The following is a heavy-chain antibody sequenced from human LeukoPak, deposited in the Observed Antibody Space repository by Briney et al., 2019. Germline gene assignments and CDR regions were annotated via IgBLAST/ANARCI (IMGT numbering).Heavy chain of an antibody. Sequence: PGGSLRLSCAASGFTFSSYSMNWVRQAPGKGLEWVSSISSSSSYIYYADSVKGRFTISRDNAKNSLYLQMNSLSAEDTAVYYCARVSGYSYGYSNAFDIWGQGTMVTVSS. CDR3: ARVSGYSYGYSNAFDI. CDR2: ISSSSSYI. D-gene: IGHD5-18*01. J-gene: IGHJ3*02. CDR1: GFTFSSYS. V-gene: IGHV3-21*01.